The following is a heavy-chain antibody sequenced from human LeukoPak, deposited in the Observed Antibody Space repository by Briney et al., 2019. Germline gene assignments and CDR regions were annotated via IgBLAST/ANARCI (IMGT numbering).Heavy chain of an antibody. V-gene: IGHV4-59*08. Sequence: SETLSLTCTVSGGSISPYYWSWIRQPPGKGLEWIGYIYYSGSTNYNPSLKSRVTISVDTSKNQFSLKLSSVTAADTAVYYCARRYCSGGSCRGWYFDLWGRGTLVTVSS. CDR2: IYYSGST. D-gene: IGHD2-15*01. CDR1: GGSISPYY. CDR3: ARRYCSGGSCRGWYFDL. J-gene: IGHJ2*01.